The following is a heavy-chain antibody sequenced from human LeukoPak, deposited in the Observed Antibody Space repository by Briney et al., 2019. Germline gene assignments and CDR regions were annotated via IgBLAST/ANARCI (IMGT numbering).Heavy chain of an antibody. CDR2: IYYSGST. Sequence: SETLSLTCTVSGGSISSSIYYWGWIRQPPGKGPEWIGYIYYSGSTNYSPSLKSRVTISVDTSKNQFSLKLSSVTAADTAVYYCARVEGSSSPRRGMDVWGQGTTITVSS. CDR3: ARVEGSSSPRRGMDV. V-gene: IGHV4-61*05. J-gene: IGHJ6*02. D-gene: IGHD2-2*01. CDR1: GGSISSSIYY.